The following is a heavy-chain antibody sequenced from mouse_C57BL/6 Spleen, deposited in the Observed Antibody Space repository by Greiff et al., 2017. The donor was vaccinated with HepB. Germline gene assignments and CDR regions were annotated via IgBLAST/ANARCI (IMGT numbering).Heavy chain of an antibody. Sequence: EVKLQESGPGLVKPSQSLSLTCSVTGYSITSGYYWNWIRQFPGNKLEWMGYISYDGSNNYNPSLKNRISITRDTSKNQFFLKLNSVTTEDTATYYCARKEEISPAYWGQGTLVTVSA. CDR2: ISYDGSN. D-gene: IGHD2-4*01. CDR1: GYSITSGYY. J-gene: IGHJ3*01. V-gene: IGHV3-6*01. CDR3: ARKEEISPAY.